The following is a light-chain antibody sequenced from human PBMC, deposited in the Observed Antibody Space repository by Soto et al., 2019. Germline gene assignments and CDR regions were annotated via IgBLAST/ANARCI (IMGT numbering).Light chain of an antibody. CDR2: AAS. V-gene: IGKV1-39*01. CDR3: QQCVGAYT. Sequence: DIQMTQSPSSLSAFVGDTVTITCRASQSITTYLNWYQQKPGKAPRLLIYAASTLQSGVPPRFSGSGSGTDFTLTISSLQPDDFATYYCQQCVGAYTFGQGTKLELK. CDR1: QSITTY. J-gene: IGKJ2*01.